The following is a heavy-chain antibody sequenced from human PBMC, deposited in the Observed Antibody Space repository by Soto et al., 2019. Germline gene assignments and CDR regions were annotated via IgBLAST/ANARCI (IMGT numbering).Heavy chain of an antibody. CDR1: GYTFTNFG. CDR2: ISAYTDDP. Sequence: QVQLLQSAAEVKKPGASVKVSCKASGYTFTNFGVTWVRQAPGQGLEWMGWISAYTDDPNYAQKFQGRVTMTIDTSTSTAHMDLRSLTSDDTAVYYCARVIPGAEAWFDPWGQGTLVTVSS. D-gene: IGHD2-2*01. J-gene: IGHJ5*02. V-gene: IGHV1-18*01. CDR3: ARVIPGAEAWFDP.